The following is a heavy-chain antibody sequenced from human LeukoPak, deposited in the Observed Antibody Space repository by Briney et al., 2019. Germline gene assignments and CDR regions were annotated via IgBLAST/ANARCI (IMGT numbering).Heavy chain of an antibody. CDR1: GFTFSAYW. CDR2: TKQDGSET. D-gene: IGHD5-18*01. CDR3: AREAYRDTSVDH. Sequence: GGSLRLSCAASGFTFSAYWMSWVRQAPGKGLEWVANTKQDGSETYYMDSVKGRFAISRDNAKNSLYLQMNGLRAEDTAVYYCAREAYRDTSVDHWGQGTLVTVSS. V-gene: IGHV3-7*03. J-gene: IGHJ4*02.